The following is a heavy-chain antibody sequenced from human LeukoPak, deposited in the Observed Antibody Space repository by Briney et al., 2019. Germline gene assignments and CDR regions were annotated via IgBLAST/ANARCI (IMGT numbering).Heavy chain of an antibody. V-gene: IGHV1-46*01. CDR3: ARDQSSWLWFGGGFDY. D-gene: IGHD3-10*01. Sequence: ASVRVSCKASGYTFTSYYMHWVRQAPGQGLEWMGIINPSGGSTSYAQKFQGRVTMTRDTSTSTVYMELSRLRSDDTAVYYCARDQSSWLWFGGGFDYWGQGTLVTVSS. J-gene: IGHJ4*02. CDR1: GYTFTSYY. CDR2: INPSGGST.